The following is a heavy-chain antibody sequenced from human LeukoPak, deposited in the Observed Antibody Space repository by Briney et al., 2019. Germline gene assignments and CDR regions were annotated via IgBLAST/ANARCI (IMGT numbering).Heavy chain of an antibody. D-gene: IGHD3-10*01. Sequence: GGSLRLSCAASGFTFSDYYMSWIRQAPGKGLEWVAVIWYDGSNKYYADSVKGRFTISRDNSKNTLYLQMNSLRAEDTAVYYCAKDQGGGSGIGYWGQGTLVTVSS. CDR3: AKDQGGGSGIGY. V-gene: IGHV3-33*06. CDR2: IWYDGSNK. J-gene: IGHJ4*02. CDR1: GFTFSDYY.